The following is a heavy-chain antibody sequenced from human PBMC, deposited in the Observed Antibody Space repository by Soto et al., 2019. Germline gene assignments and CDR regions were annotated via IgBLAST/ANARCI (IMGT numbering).Heavy chain of an antibody. Sequence: GGSLRLSCAASGFTFSSYALTWVRQAPGKGLEWVSAISGSGDSTYYADSVKGRFTIFRDNSKNTVYLQMNSLRAEDTAVYYCLHYYNRSGPLYGIDVWGQGTTVTVSS. D-gene: IGHD3-22*01. CDR2: ISGSGDST. V-gene: IGHV3-23*01. CDR1: GFTFSSYA. J-gene: IGHJ6*02. CDR3: LHYYNRSGPLYGIDV.